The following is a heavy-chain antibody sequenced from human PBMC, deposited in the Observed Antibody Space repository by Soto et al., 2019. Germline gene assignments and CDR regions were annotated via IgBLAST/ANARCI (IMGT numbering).Heavy chain of an antibody. CDR2: IYSGGST. CDR3: ARDQDYGMDV. Sequence: EVQLVESGGGLVQPGGSLRLSCAASGFTVSSNYMSWVRQAPGKGLEWVSVIYSGGSTYYADSVKVRFTLSRDNNMDTLYLQLNGMRAEDTDVYYCARDQDYGMDVWGQATTGTVSS. J-gene: IGHJ6*02. V-gene: IGHV3-66*01. CDR1: GFTVSSNY.